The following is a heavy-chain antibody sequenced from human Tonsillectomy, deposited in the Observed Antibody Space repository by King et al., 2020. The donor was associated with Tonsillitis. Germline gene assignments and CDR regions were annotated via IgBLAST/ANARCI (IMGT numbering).Heavy chain of an antibody. V-gene: IGHV1-18*04. CDR2: ISGYDGDT. CDR3: ARDPTSPTYYSSYYPGWVDP. CDR1: GYTFNTYG. Sequence: QLVESGAEVKKPGASVQVSCEASGYTFNTYGISWVRQAPGQGLEWMGWISGYDGDTNYAQKFQGRVTMTTDTSTSTAYMELRSLRSDDTAVYYCARDPTSPTYYSSYYPGWVDPRGPGTLVTVSS. D-gene: IGHD4-11*01. J-gene: IGHJ5*02.